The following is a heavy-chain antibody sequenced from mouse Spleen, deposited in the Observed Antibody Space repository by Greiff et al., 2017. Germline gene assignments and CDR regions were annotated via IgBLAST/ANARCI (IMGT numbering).Heavy chain of an antibody. CDR1: GFTFSSYA. J-gene: IGHJ1*01. V-gene: IGHV5-9*04. CDR2: ISSGGGNT. CDR3: ARNHYWYFDV. Sequence: EVKVVESGGGLVKLGGYLKLSCAASGFTFSSYAMSWVRQTPEKRLEWVATISSGGGNTYYPDSVKGRFTISRDNAKNTLYLQMSSLKSEDTAMYYCARNHYWYFDVWGAGTTVTVSS.